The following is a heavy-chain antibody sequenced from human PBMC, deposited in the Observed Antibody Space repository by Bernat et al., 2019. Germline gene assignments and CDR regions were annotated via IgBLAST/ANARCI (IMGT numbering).Heavy chain of an antibody. CDR1: GGSIISSSYY. CDR2: IYYSGST. V-gene: IGHV4-39*01. J-gene: IGHJ6*02. D-gene: IGHD3-10*01. Sequence: QLQLQESGPGLVKPSETLSLTCTVSGGSIISSSYYWGWIRQPPGKGLEWIGSIYYSGSTYYNPSLKSRVTISVDTSKNQFSLKLSSVTAADTAVYYCARHSGSGSYLSGMDVWGQGTTVTVSS. CDR3: ARHSGSGSYLSGMDV.